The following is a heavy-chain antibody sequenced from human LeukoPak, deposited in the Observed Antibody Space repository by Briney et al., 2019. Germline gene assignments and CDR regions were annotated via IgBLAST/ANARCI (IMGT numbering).Heavy chain of an antibody. CDR1: GFTFSPYS. V-gene: IGHV3-48*01. D-gene: IGHD7-27*01. J-gene: IGHJ6*02. CDR2: ISSSSTTI. Sequence: PGGSLRLSCAASGFTFSPYSMNCVRQAPGKGLEGGSYISSSSTTIYYADSVKGRFTISRDNAKHSLYPQMNSLGGGDQAVYYCASPLGIEYQYGMDVWGQGTTVTVSS. CDR3: ASPLGIEYQYGMDV.